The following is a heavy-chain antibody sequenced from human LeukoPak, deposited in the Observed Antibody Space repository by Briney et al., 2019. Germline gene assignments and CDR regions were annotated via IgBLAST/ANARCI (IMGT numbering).Heavy chain of an antibody. J-gene: IGHJ3*02. CDR1: VGSISSYS. Sequence: SETLSLTCTVSVGSISSYSWSWIRQPPGKGLEWIGSMYYSGNTNYKPSLKSRVTISVDTSKNQFSLKLSSVTAADTAVYYCARHAYSYDRSRSYESFDIWGQGTMVTVSS. CDR3: ARHAYSYDRSRSYESFDI. V-gene: IGHV4-59*08. D-gene: IGHD3-22*01. CDR2: MYYSGNT.